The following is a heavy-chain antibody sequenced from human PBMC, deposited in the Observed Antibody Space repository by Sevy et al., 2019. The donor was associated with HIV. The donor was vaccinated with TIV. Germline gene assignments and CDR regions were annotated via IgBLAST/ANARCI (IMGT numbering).Heavy chain of an antibody. CDR2: ISSSRSTI. CDR3: ARDRCSSISCYRDYYYGMDV. V-gene: IGHV3-48*01. D-gene: IGHD2-2*02. J-gene: IGHJ6*02. CDR1: GFTFSSYS. Sequence: GGSLRLSCAASGFTFSSYSMNWVRQAPGKGLEWVSYISSSRSTIYYADSVKGRFTISRDNAKNSLYLQMNSLRAEDTAVYYCARDRCSSISCYRDYYYGMDVWGQGTTVTVSS.